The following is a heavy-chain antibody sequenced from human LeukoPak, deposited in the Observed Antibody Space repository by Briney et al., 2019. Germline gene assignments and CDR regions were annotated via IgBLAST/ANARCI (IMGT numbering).Heavy chain of an antibody. D-gene: IGHD6-19*01. J-gene: IGHJ4*02. CDR2: IKSKTDGGTT. Sequence: KAGGSLRLSCADSGFTFSNAWMSWVRQAPGKGLEWVGRIKSKTDGGTTDYAAPVNGRFTISRDDSKNTLYLQMNSLKIEDTAVYYCTTFRHSSGWYWGQGTLVTVSS. V-gene: IGHV3-15*01. CDR1: GFTFSNAW. CDR3: TTFRHSSGWY.